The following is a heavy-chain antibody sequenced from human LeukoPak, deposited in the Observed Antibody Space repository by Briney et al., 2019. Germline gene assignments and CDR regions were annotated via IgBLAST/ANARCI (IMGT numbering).Heavy chain of an antibody. Sequence: SVKVSCKASGGTFSSYAISWVGQAPGQGLEWMGGIIPIFGTANYAQKFQGRVTITADESTSTAYMELSSLRSEDTAVYYCAMDYYGSGSLDYWGQGTLVTVSS. CDR1: GGTFSSYA. V-gene: IGHV1-69*13. CDR3: AMDYYGSGSLDY. CDR2: IIPIFGTA. D-gene: IGHD3-10*01. J-gene: IGHJ4*02.